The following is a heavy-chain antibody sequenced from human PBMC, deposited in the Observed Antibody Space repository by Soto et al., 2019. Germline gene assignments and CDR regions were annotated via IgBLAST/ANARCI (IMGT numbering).Heavy chain of an antibody. CDR1: GYSFTDYH. D-gene: IGHD2-8*01. CDR3: ARGDSTDCSNGVCSFFYNHDMDV. J-gene: IGHJ6*02. V-gene: IGHV1-2*04. CDR2: INPKSGGT. Sequence: QVQLVQSGAEVKKPGASVKVSCKASGYSFTDYHIHWVRQAPGQGLEWLGRINPKSGGTSTAQKFQGWVTITTDASISTASMDLPRLTSDDTAIYYCARGDSTDCSNGVCSFFYNHDMDVWGQGTTVTVSS.